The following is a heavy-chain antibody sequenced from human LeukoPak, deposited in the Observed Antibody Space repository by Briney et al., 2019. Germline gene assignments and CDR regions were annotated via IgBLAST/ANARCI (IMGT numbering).Heavy chain of an antibody. CDR2: ISSNGGST. V-gene: IGHV3-64*01. CDR3: ARTYYDIWAGYNPYFDY. D-gene: IGHD3-9*01. CDR1: GFTFSSYA. Sequence: GGSLRLSCAASGFTFSSYAMHWVRQAPGKGLEYVSAISSNGGSTYYANSVKGRFTISRDNSKNTLYLQMGSLRAEDTAVYYCARTYYDIWAGYNPYFDYWGQGILVTVSS. J-gene: IGHJ4*02.